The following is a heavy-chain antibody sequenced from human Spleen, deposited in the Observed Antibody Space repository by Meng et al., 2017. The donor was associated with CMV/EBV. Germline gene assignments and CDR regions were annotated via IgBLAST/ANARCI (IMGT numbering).Heavy chain of an antibody. J-gene: IGHJ4*02. CDR1: GCSISPRSFC. CDR2: IYYSGNT. V-gene: IGHV4-39*07. CDR3: ARDGTPDRSDY. Sequence: FTVSGCSISPRSFCWGWIRQPPGQGLEWIGCIYYSGNTYYNPSLKSRVIISVDTSKNQFSLKLSSVTAADTAVYYCARDGTPDRSDYWGQGTLVTVSS. D-gene: IGHD1-1*01.